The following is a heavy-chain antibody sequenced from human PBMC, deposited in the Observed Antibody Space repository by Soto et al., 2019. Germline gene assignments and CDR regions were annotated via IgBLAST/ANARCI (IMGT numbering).Heavy chain of an antibody. V-gene: IGHV3-30*18. CDR1: GLTFSNYA. CDR3: AKDGGPVYCNSPGCSAKHFDY. D-gene: IGHD2-2*01. Sequence: QVQLVESGGGVVQPGRSLRLSCAASGLTFSNYAMHWVRQAPGKGLEWLAIISYDGDNEYYADSVRGRFTISRDNSKNXXXLXXNNLRHEDTAVYYCAKDGGPVYCNSPGCSAKHFDYWGQGTLVTVSS. J-gene: IGHJ4*02. CDR2: ISYDGDNE.